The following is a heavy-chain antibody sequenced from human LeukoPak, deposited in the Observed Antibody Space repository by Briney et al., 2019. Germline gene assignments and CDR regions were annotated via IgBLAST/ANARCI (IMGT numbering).Heavy chain of an antibody. Sequence: SETLSLTCTVSGGSVTSYYWSWLRQTPGKGPEWIGYIYYSGTTNYNPSLKGRLTILVDTSKNQFSLKLSSVTAADTAVYYCARQLGYCSSLSCYPSFDIWGQGTTVTVSS. D-gene: IGHD2-2*01. CDR2: IYYSGTT. V-gene: IGHV4-59*08. CDR1: GGSVTSYY. J-gene: IGHJ3*02. CDR3: ARQLGYCSSLSCYPSFDI.